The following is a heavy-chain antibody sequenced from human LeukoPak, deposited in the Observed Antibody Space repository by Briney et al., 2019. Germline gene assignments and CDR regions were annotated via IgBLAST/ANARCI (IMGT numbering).Heavy chain of an antibody. J-gene: IGHJ4*02. D-gene: IGHD6-13*01. CDR2: IIPIFGTT. CDR3: SRTVGSSWYEHFDY. CDR1: GGTLSSYA. V-gene: IGHV1-69*13. Sequence: SVKVSCKASGGTLSSYAISWVRQAPGQGLEWMGGIIPIFGTTSYAQKFQGRVTITADESTSTVYMELSSLRSEDTAVYYCSRTVGSSWYEHFDYWGQGTLVIVPS.